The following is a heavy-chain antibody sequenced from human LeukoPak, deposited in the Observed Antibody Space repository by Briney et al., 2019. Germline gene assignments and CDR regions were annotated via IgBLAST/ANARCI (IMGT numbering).Heavy chain of an antibody. CDR3: AREFDEGSSYYYYGMDV. CDR2: ISYDGSNK. CDR1: GFTFSSYA. V-gene: IGHV3-30-3*01. Sequence: PGGSLRLSCAASGFTFSSYAMSWVRQAPGKGLEWVAVISYDGSNKYYADSVKGRFTISRDNSKNTLYLQMNSLRAEDTAVYYCAREFDEGSSYYYYGMDVWGQGTTVTVSS. D-gene: IGHD3-10*01. J-gene: IGHJ6*02.